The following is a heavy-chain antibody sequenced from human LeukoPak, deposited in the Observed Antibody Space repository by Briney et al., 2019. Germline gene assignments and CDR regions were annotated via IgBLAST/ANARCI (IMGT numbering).Heavy chain of an antibody. Sequence: GGSLRLSCAASRFTVSSNYMSWVRQAPGKGLEWVSVIYSGGSTYYADSVKGRFTISRDNSKNTLYLQMNSLRAEDTAVYYCARDQNGSGGAFDIWGQGTMVTVSS. D-gene: IGHD3-10*01. CDR3: ARDQNGSGGAFDI. J-gene: IGHJ3*02. CDR1: RFTVSSNY. V-gene: IGHV3-66*01. CDR2: IYSGGST.